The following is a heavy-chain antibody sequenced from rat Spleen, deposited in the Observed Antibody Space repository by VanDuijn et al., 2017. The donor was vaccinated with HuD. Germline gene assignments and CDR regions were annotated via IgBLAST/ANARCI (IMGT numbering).Heavy chain of an antibody. J-gene: IGHJ1*01. CDR1: GFTFSNYG. CDR2: ISYDGSRT. D-gene: IGHD4-3*01. CDR3: ATHGGSYYWYFDF. Sequence: EVQLVESGGGLVQPGRSLKLSCAASGFTFSNYGMHWIRQAPTKGLEWVATISYDGSRTYYRDSVKGRFTISRDNAKSTLYLQMDSLRSEDTATYYCATHGGSYYWYFDFWGPGTMVTVSS. V-gene: IGHV5-19*01.